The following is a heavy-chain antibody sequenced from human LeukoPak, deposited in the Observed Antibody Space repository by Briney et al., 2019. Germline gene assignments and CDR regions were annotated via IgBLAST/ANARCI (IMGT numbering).Heavy chain of an antibody. J-gene: IGHJ4*02. CDR3: ARDSQNDYFDY. Sequence: PSETLSLTCTVSGGSISSSSYYWGWLRQPPGKGLEWIGSIYYSGSTYYNPSLKSRVTISVDTSKNQFSLKLSSVTAADTAVYYCARDSQNDYFDYWGQGTLVTVSS. CDR2: IYYSGST. CDR1: GGSISSSSYY. D-gene: IGHD2/OR15-2a*01. V-gene: IGHV4-39*07.